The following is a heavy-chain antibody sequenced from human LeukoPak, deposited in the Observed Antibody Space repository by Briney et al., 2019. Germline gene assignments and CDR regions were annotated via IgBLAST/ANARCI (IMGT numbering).Heavy chain of an antibody. D-gene: IGHD3-10*01. CDR1: GFIFSSYG. CDR2: MSGSGGST. CDR3: ARVLSGRGSLYSYYYYMDV. J-gene: IGHJ6*03. V-gene: IGHV3-23*01. Sequence: GGSLRLSCAASGFIFSSYGMSWVRQAPGKGLEWVSFMSGSGGSTYYADSVKGRFTISRDNSKNTLYLQTNSLRAEDTAVYYCARVLSGRGSLYSYYYYMDVWGKGTTVTISS.